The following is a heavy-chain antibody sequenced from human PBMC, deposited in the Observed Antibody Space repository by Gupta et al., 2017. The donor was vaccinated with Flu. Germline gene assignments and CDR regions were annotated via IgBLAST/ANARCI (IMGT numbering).Heavy chain of an antibody. CDR3: ARQIGETAMVKPVSYYYGMDV. D-gene: IGHD5-18*01. CDR1: GFPFSSYW. J-gene: IGHJ6*02. CDR2: IYSDGRIT. V-gene: IGHV3-74*01. Sequence: EVPLVESGGGLVQPGGSLRLSWAASGFPFSSYWMHGVRQAPGKGLVLFLRIYSDGRITSYADSVKGRFPISGENEKNTVYLQMNSLRAEDTGVYYCARQIGETAMVKPVSYYYGMDVWGQGTTVTVS.